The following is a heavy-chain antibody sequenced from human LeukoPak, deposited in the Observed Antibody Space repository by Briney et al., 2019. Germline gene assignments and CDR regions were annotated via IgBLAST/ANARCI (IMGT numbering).Heavy chain of an antibody. CDR2: INHSGSS. Sequence: SETLSLTCAVYGGSFSGYYWSWIRQPPGKGLEWIGEINHSGSSSYKLSLKSRVTISADTSKNQFSLRLSSLTAADTAVYYCARRDEYSSSLDYWGQGRLVTVSA. J-gene: IGHJ4*02. V-gene: IGHV4-34*01. CDR1: GGSFSGYY. CDR3: ARRDEYSSSLDY. D-gene: IGHD3-22*01.